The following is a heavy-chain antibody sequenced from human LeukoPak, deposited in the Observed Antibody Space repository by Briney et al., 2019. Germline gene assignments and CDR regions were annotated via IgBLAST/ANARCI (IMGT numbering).Heavy chain of an antibody. CDR3: ARDPRNEGIAVARFDY. Sequence: SETLSLTCTVSGGSISSYYWSWIRQPPGKGLEWIGYIYYSGSTNYNPSLKSRVTISVDTSKNQFSLKLSSVTAADTAVYYCARDPRNEGIAVARFDYWGQGTLVTVSS. J-gene: IGHJ4*02. CDR2: IYYSGST. D-gene: IGHD6-19*01. V-gene: IGHV4-59*01. CDR1: GGSISSYY.